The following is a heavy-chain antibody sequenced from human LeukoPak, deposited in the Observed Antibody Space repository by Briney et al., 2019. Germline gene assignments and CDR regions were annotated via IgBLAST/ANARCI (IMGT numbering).Heavy chain of an antibody. CDR2: IDISGTTT. CDR1: EFIFSDHY. D-gene: IGHD4-23*01. CDR3: ARDADYGGNEAIDY. V-gene: IGHV3-11*01. J-gene: IGHJ4*02. Sequence: GGSLRLSCAASEFIFSDHYMAWVRQAPGKGLEWVSYIDISGTTTYYADSVKGRFTISRDNARNSLFLQMNSLRAEDTAVYYCARDADYGGNEAIDYWGQGTLVTVSS.